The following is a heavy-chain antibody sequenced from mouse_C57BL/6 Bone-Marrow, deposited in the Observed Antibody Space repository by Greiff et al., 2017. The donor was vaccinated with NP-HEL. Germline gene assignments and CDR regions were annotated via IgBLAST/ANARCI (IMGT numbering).Heavy chain of an antibody. CDR2: ISYDGSN. Sequence: EVQLQQSGPGLVKPSQSLSLTCSVTGYSITSGYYWNWIRQFPGNKLEWMGYISYDGSNNYNPSLKNRISITRDTSKNQFFLKLNSVTTEDTATYYCARRVDSNSDAMDYWGQGTSVTVSS. J-gene: IGHJ4*01. CDR3: ARRVDSNSDAMDY. D-gene: IGHD2-5*01. V-gene: IGHV3-6*01. CDR1: GYSITSGYY.